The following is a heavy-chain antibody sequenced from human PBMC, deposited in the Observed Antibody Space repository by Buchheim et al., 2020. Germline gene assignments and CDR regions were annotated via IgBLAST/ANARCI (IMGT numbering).Heavy chain of an antibody. D-gene: IGHD5-18*01. CDR2: ISGSGGTT. CDR1: GFTFTSYA. CDR3: ARDGIQMWSSDY. J-gene: IGHJ4*02. Sequence: EVQLLESGGGLVQPGGSLRLSCAASGFTFTSYAMTWVRQAPGKGLEWVSTISGSGGTTWYADPVKGRVTISRDNSENTLFLQMNSLRDEDTAVYYCARDGIQMWSSDYWGQGTL. V-gene: IGHV3-23*01.